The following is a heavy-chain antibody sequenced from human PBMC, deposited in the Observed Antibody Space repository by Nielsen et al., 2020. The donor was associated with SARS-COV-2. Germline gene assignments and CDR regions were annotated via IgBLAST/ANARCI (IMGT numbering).Heavy chain of an antibody. CDR3: VRIDMATISVDY. CDR2: IFYRGNT. V-gene: IGHV4-59*11. Sequence: SETLSLTCTVSGGSISPHYWSWIRQPPGKGLEWIGYIFYRGNTNYNPSLKSRVTISVDTSKNQFSLKVNSVTAADTAVYYCVRIDMATISVDYWGRGTLVTASS. D-gene: IGHD5-24*01. J-gene: IGHJ4*02. CDR1: GGSISPHY.